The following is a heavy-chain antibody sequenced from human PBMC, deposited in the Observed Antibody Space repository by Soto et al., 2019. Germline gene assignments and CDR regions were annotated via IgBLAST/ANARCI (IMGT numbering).Heavy chain of an antibody. D-gene: IGHD3-3*01. CDR1: GGSVSSGSYY. J-gene: IGHJ4*02. Sequence: PSETLSLRCTVSGGSVSSGSYYGSWIRQPPGKGLEWIGYIYYSGSTNYNPSIKSRVTISVDTSKNQFSLKLSSVTAADTAVYYCARAITIFGVVSDWGQGTLVTVSS. CDR3: ARAITIFGVVSD. V-gene: IGHV4-61*01. CDR2: IYYSGST.